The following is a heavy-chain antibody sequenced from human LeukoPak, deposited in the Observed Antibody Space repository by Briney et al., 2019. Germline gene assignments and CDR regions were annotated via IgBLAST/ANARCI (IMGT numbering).Heavy chain of an antibody. CDR2: IYYGGSI. CDR3: ARHGGSWSGAFDI. Sequence: SRTLSLTCTVSGGSINSYYWSWIRQPPGKGLEWIGYIYYGGSINYSPSLKSRVTISVETSKNQFSLKQSSVTAADTAVYYCARHGGSWSGAFDIWGQGTIVTSSA. CDR1: GGSINSYY. J-gene: IGHJ3*02. D-gene: IGHD2-15*01. V-gene: IGHV4-59*08.